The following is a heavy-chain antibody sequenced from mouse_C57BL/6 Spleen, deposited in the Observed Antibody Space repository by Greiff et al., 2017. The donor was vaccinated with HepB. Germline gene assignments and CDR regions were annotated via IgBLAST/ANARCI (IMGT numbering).Heavy chain of an antibody. D-gene: IGHD4-1*01. Sequence: QVQLQQPGAELVKPGASVKLSCNASGYTFTSYWMHWVKQRPGQGLEWIGMIHPNSGSTNYNEKFKSKATLTVDKSSSTAYMQLSSLTSEDSAVYYCAREGTGTGYYYAMDYWGQGTSVTVSS. V-gene: IGHV1-64*01. J-gene: IGHJ4*01. CDR1: GYTFTSYW. CDR2: IHPNSGST. CDR3: AREGTGTGYYYAMDY.